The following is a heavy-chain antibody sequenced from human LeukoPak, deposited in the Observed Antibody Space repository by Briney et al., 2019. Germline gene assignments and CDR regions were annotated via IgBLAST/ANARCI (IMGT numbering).Heavy chain of an antibody. J-gene: IGHJ5*02. D-gene: IGHD2-15*01. V-gene: IGHV1-8*01. CDR1: GHTFTSCD. CDR2: MNPNSGNT. CDR3: ARLYRHPTGYCSGGSCHGFDP. Sequence: ASVNVSRKASGHTFTSCDINWVRQATGQGLEWMGWMNPNSGNTGYAQKFQGRVTMTRNTSISTAYMELSSLRSEDTAVYYCARLYRHPTGYCSGGSCHGFDPWGQGTLVSVSS.